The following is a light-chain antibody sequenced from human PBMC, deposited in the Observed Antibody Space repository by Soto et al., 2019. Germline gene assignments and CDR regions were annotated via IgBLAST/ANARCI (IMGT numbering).Light chain of an antibody. CDR2: EDN. Sequence: SYELTQPPSVSVSPGQTASITCSGDKLGDKYACWYQLKPGQSPVLVIYEDNKRPSGIPERFSGSNSGNTATLTISGTQAMDEADYYCQAWDIGTVVFGGGTKLTVL. CDR1: KLGDKY. V-gene: IGLV3-1*01. J-gene: IGLJ2*01. CDR3: QAWDIGTVV.